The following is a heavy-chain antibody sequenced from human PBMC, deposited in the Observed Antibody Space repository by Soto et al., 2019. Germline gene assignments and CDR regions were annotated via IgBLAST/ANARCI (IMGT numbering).Heavy chain of an antibody. CDR1: GYTFTSYG. J-gene: IGHJ6*03. CDR3: ARGVTSFVSGYDFSYYYYMDV. Sequence: ASVKVSCKASGYTFTSYGISWVRQAPGQGLEWMGWISAYNGNTNYAQKLQGRVTMTTDTSTSTAYMELRSLRSDDTAVYYCARGVTSFVSGYDFSYYYYMDVWGKGTTVTVSS. D-gene: IGHD5-12*01. V-gene: IGHV1-18*01. CDR2: ISAYNGNT.